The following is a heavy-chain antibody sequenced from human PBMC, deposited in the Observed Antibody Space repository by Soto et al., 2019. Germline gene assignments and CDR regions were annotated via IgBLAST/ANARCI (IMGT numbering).Heavy chain of an antibody. V-gene: IGHV4-59*01. CDR1: GGSITNYY. Sequence: SETLSLTCTVSGGSITNYYWSWIRQSPGKGLEWIGYIYYTGDTTYNPSLKSRVTISVDTSKNQFSLKLSSVTAADTAVYYCARGAGSFTFDYWGQGTLVTVSS. CDR2: IYYTGDT. J-gene: IGHJ4*02. D-gene: IGHD3-10*01. CDR3: ARGAGSFTFDY.